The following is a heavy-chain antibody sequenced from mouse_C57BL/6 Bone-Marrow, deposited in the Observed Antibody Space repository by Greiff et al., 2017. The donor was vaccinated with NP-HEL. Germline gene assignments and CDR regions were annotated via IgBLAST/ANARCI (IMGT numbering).Heavy chain of an antibody. Sequence: EVMLVESGPVLVKPGASVKMSCKASGYTFTDYYMNWVKQSHGKSLEWIGVINPYNGGTSYNQKFKGKATLTVDKSSSTAYMELNSLTSEDSAVYYCARTLITRGFAYWGQGTLVTVSA. J-gene: IGHJ3*01. CDR2: INPYNGGT. CDR1: GYTFTDYY. CDR3: ARTLITRGFAY. V-gene: IGHV1-19*01. D-gene: IGHD1-1*01.